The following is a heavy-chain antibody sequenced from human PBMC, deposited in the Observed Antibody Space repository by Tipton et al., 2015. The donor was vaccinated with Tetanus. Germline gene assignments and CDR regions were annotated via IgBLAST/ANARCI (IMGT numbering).Heavy chain of an antibody. Sequence: TLSLTCTVSGASITTYHWSWLRQTPGRGLEWIGHIYYTGATSYNSSLQSRVTLSIDTSKNQFSLKMTSVTAADTAVYYCARDQGGGRVVRLNWFDPWGQGTLVTVSS. CDR2: IYYTGAT. CDR3: ARDQGGGRVVRLNWFDP. J-gene: IGHJ5*02. CDR1: GASITTYH. V-gene: IGHV4-59*01. D-gene: IGHD6-6*01.